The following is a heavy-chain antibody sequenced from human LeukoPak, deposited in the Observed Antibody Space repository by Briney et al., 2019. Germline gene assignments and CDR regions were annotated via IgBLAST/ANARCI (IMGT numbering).Heavy chain of an antibody. D-gene: IGHD3-22*01. V-gene: IGHV3-7*01. CDR1: GFTFSSYW. CDR3: AREYGITMIVVAPGAFDI. Sequence: AGGSLRPSCAASGFTFSSYWMSWVRQAPGKWLQWVANITLDGSEKYYVDSVKGRFTITRDNAKNTLYLQMNRLRAEDTAVYYCAREYGITMIVVAPGAFDIWGQGKMGTVSS. CDR2: ITLDGSEK. J-gene: IGHJ3*02.